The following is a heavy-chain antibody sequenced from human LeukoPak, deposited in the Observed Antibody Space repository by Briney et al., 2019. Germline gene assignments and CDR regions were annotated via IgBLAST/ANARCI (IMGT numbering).Heavy chain of an antibody. D-gene: IGHD4-17*01. Sequence: SETLSLTCTVSGGSISSYYWSRIRQPAGKGLEWIGRIYTSGSTNYNPSLKSRVTMSVDTSKNQFSLKLSSVTAADTAVYYCARGIPYGDYFDYWGQGTLVTVSS. CDR2: IYTSGST. V-gene: IGHV4-4*07. CDR1: GGSISSYY. CDR3: ARGIPYGDYFDY. J-gene: IGHJ4*02.